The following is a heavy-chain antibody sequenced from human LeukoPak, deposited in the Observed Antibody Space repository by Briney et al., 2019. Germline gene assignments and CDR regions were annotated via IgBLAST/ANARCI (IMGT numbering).Heavy chain of an antibody. CDR1: GGTFSSYT. V-gene: IGHV1-69*02. J-gene: IGHJ6*04. D-gene: IGHD5-12*01. Sequence: ASVTVSCKASGGTFSSYTLSWVRQAPGQGLEWMGRIIPILGIANYAQKFQGRVTITADKSTSTAYMELSSLRSEDTAVYYCARGGSVATIKFDYYYYGMDVWGKGTTVTVSS. CDR2: IIPILGIA. CDR3: ARGGSVATIKFDYYYYGMDV.